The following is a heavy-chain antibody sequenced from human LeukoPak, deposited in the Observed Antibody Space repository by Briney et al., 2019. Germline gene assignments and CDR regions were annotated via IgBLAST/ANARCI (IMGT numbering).Heavy chain of an antibody. CDR2: IGTSSGNT. Sequence: GGSLRLSCAASGFPFSEYSMNWVRQAPGKGLEWISYIGTSSGNTKYADSVKGRFTVSGDNARNSLYLQMNSLRVEDTAVYYCARDHNYAFDNWGQGTLVTVSS. V-gene: IGHV3-11*06. D-gene: IGHD1-1*01. J-gene: IGHJ4*02. CDR1: GFPFSEYS. CDR3: ARDHNYAFDN.